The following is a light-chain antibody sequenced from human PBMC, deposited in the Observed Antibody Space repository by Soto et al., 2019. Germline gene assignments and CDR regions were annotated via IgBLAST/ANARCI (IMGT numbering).Light chain of an antibody. Sequence: QSLLREPTSVSGSPGQSITISCTGTSSDVGGYNYVSWYQQHPGKAPKLMIYEVSNRPSGVSNRFSGSKSGNTASLTISGLQAEDEADYYCSSYTSRSTRVFGGGTKVTVL. J-gene: IGLJ3*02. V-gene: IGLV2-14*01. CDR1: SSDVGGYNY. CDR3: SSYTSRSTRV. CDR2: EVS.